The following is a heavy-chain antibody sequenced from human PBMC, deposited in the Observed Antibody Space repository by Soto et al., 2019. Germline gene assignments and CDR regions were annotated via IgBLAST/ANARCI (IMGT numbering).Heavy chain of an antibody. CDR1: GGSVSSGSYY. V-gene: IGHV4-61*01. Sequence: PSETLSLTCTVSGGSVSSGSYYWSWIRQPPGKGLEWIGYIYYSGSTNYNPSLKSRVTISVDTSKNQFSLKLSSVTAADTAVYYCARAFIVEMATMLERWGQGTLVTVSS. D-gene: IGHD1-1*01. CDR2: IYYSGST. CDR3: ARAFIVEMATMLER. J-gene: IGHJ4*02.